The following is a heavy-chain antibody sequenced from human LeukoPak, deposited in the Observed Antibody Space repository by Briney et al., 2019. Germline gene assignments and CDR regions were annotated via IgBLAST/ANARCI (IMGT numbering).Heavy chain of an antibody. CDR3: ASRVEGAFDI. D-gene: IGHD5-24*01. CDR1: VYTFTSYD. CDR2: MNPNSGNT. Sequence: ASVNDSCKASVYTFTSYDINWVRQATGQGREWMGWMNPNSGNTGYAQKFQGRVTMTRNTSISTAYMELRSLRSDDTAVYYCASRVEGAFDIWGQGTMVTVSS. V-gene: IGHV1-8*01. J-gene: IGHJ3*02.